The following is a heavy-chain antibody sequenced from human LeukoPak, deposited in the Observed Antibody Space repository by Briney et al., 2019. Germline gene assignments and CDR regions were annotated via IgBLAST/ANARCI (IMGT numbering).Heavy chain of an antibody. Sequence: SGGSLRLSCAASGFTFSTYAMTWVRQAPGKGLEWVSVISHGGDSAWYADSVKGRSTISRDNSKSTLFLQMNSLRADDTAIYYCAKGRSGWYEGLDYWGQGILVTVSS. CDR3: AKGRSGWYEGLDY. J-gene: IGHJ4*02. CDR1: GFTFSTYA. CDR2: ISHGGDSA. V-gene: IGHV3-23*01. D-gene: IGHD6-19*01.